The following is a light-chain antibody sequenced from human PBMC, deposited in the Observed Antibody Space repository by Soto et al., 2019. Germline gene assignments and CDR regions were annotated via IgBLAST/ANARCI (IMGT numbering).Light chain of an antibody. CDR3: SSLTTSFTYV. J-gene: IGLJ1*01. CDR1: SSDVGAHNY. CDR2: EVS. Sequence: QSALTQPASVSGTPGQSVAISCTGTSSDVGAHNYISWYQQHPGKAPKLLLSEVSNRPSGVSDRFSGSKSGNTASLTISGLQAEDEADYYCSSLTTSFTYVFGTGTKVTVL. V-gene: IGLV2-14*01.